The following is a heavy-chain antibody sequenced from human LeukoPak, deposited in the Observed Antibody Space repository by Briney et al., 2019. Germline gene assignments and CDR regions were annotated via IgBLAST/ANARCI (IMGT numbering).Heavy chain of an antibody. V-gene: IGHV3-7*01. CDR2: IEQDGNKK. Sequence: GGSLRLSCAASGPSGVTFDNFWMSWVRQAPGKGLQWVANIEQDGNKKYYVDSVKGRFTISRDNAKNSLYLQMNSLRAEDTAVYYCARGGGYYGSGSLHYYYYGMDVWGQGTTVTVSS. D-gene: IGHD3-10*01. CDR1: GPSGVTFDNFW. CDR3: ARGGGYYGSGSLHYYYYGMDV. J-gene: IGHJ6*02.